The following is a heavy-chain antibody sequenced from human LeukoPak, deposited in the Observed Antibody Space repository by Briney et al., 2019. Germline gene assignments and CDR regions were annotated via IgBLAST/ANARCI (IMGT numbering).Heavy chain of an antibody. J-gene: IGHJ5*01. CDR2: ITGSGTAT. CDR1: GFTFSIYD. Sequence: PGGSLRLSCAASGFTFSIYDMNWVRQAPGKGLEWVSTITGSGTATYYADSVKGRFTISRDISRKTVYLQMNSLRAEDTAVYYCAKDGGIYDFPFDSWGQGTLVTVSS. CDR3: AKDGGIYDFPFDS. D-gene: IGHD3-3*01. V-gene: IGHV3-23*01.